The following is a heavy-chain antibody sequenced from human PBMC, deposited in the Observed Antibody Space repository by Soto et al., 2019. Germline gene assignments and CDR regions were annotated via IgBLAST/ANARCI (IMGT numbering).Heavy chain of an antibody. Sequence: PGGSLRLSCAASGFTFSSYAMSWVHQAPGKGLEWVSAISGSGGSTYYADSVKGRFTISRDNSKNTLYLQMNSLRAEDTAVYYCAKSPNYYDSSGYYEWVAFDIWGQGTMVTVSS. CDR3: AKSPNYYDSSGYYEWVAFDI. V-gene: IGHV3-23*01. J-gene: IGHJ3*02. D-gene: IGHD3-22*01. CDR1: GFTFSSYA. CDR2: ISGSGGST.